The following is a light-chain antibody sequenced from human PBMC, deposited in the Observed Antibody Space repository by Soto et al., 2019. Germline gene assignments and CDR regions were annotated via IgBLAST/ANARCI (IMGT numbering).Light chain of an antibody. J-gene: IGKJ4*01. CDR1: QSVGSY. V-gene: IGKV3-11*01. Sequence: DIVLTQSPATLSLSPGERATLSCRASQSVGSYLAWYQQKPGQAPRLLIYDASNRATGIPARFSGSGSGTDFTLTISSLEPEDFAVYYCQQRRNWPVTFGGGTKVEIK. CDR3: QQRRNWPVT. CDR2: DAS.